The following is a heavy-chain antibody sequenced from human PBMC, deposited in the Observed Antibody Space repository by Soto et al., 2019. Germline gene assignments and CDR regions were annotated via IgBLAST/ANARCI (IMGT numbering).Heavy chain of an antibody. Sequence: ASVKVSCKASGYTFTSYGISWVRQAPGQGLEWMGWISAYNGNTNYAQKLQGRVTMTTDTSTSTAYMELRGLRSDDTAVYYCARAPSITIFGVGLFDYWGQGTLVTVSS. CDR1: GYTFTSYG. V-gene: IGHV1-18*04. CDR2: ISAYNGNT. D-gene: IGHD3-3*01. J-gene: IGHJ4*02. CDR3: ARAPSITIFGVGLFDY.